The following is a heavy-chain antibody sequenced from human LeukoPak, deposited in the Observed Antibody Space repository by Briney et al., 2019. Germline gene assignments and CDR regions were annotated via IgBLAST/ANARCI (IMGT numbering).Heavy chain of an antibody. CDR3: ARGDIAAAAADY. J-gene: IGHJ4*02. CDR2: MNPNSGNT. CDR1: GYTFTSYD. D-gene: IGHD6-13*01. Sequence: ASVKVSCKASGYTFTSYDINWVRQATGQGLEWMGWMNPNSGNTGYAQKFQGRVTMTRNTSISTAYMELSSLRSEDTAVYYCARGDIAAAAADYWGQGTLVTVSS. V-gene: IGHV1-8*01.